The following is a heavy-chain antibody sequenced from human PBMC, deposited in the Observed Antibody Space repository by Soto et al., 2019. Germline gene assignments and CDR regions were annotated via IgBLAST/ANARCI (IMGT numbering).Heavy chain of an antibody. V-gene: IGHV1-18*01. J-gene: IGHJ6*02. Sequence: QVQLVQSGGEVKKPGASVKVSSKASGYTFTSYGISWVREAPGQGLEWMGWISAYNGNTNYAQKLQGRVTMTTDTSTSTAYMELRSLRSDDTAVYYCARDREQLVGDYYYYGMEVWGQGTTVTVSS. CDR2: ISAYNGNT. D-gene: IGHD6-6*01. CDR3: ARDREQLVGDYYYYGMEV. CDR1: GYTFTSYG.